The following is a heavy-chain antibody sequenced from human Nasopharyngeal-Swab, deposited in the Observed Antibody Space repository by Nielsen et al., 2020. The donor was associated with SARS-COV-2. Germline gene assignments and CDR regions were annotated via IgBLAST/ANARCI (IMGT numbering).Heavy chain of an antibody. CDR2: IYYSGST. J-gene: IGHJ6*03. CDR1: GGSISSGDYY. D-gene: IGHD3-22*01. V-gene: IGHV4-30-4*01. CDR3: ARGRYYDSSGYWYYYYYYMDV. Sequence: SETLSLTCTVSGGSISSGDYYWSWIRQPPGKGLEWTGYIYYSGSTYYNPSLKSRVTISVDTSKNQFSLKLSSVTAADTAVYYCARGRYYDSSGYWYYYYYYMDVWGKETTVTVSS.